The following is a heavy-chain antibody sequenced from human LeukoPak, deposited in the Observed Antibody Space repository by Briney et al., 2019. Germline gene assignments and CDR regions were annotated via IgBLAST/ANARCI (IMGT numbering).Heavy chain of an antibody. CDR3: AKETGGRQGLDY. Sequence: GGSLRLSCAASGFTFGSYGMHWVRQAPGKGLEWVAFIRYDGSNKYYADSVKGRFTISRDNSKNTLYLQMNSLRAEDTAVYYCAKETGGRQGLDYWGQGTLVTVSS. J-gene: IGHJ4*02. D-gene: IGHD3-10*01. V-gene: IGHV3-30*02. CDR1: GFTFGSYG. CDR2: IRYDGSNK.